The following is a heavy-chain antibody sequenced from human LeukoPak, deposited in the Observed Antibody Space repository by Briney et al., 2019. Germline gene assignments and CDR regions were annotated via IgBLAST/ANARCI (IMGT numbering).Heavy chain of an antibody. V-gene: IGHV3-11*01. CDR1: GFTFRDYQ. D-gene: IGHD5-12*01. J-gene: IGHJ5*02. CDR3: ARIPSGRGYSGYDSRSDNWFDP. CDR2: IHSNRETI. Sequence: GGSLRLSCEGSGFTFRDYQMSWIRQAPGKGLEWISYIHSNRETIYYADSAKGRFTISRDNAKNSLYLQMSSLRVDDTAVYYCARIPSGRGYSGYDSRSDNWFDPWGQGTLVTVSS.